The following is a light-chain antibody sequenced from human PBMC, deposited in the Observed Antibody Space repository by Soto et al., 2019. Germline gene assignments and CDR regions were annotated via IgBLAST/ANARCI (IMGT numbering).Light chain of an antibody. V-gene: IGKV3-20*01. CDR2: GAS. CDR1: QSVSSSY. J-gene: IGKJ2*01. CDR3: HQYGSSPRYT. Sequence: EIVLTQSPGTLSLSPGERATLSCRASQSVSSSYLAWYQQKPGKAPRLLIYGASSRATGIPDRFSGSGSGTDFTLTISRLEPEDFAVYYCHQYGSSPRYTFGQGTKLEIK.